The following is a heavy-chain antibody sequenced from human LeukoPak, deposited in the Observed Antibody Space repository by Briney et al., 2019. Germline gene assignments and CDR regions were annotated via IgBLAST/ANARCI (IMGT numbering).Heavy chain of an antibody. CDR1: GYTFSGYY. CDR2: INPNSGGT. J-gene: IGHJ4*02. CDR3: ARVPTTVTTPFDY. Sequence: GASVKVSCKASGYTFSGYYMHWVRQAPGQGLEWMGWINPNSGGTNYAQKFQGRVTMTRDTSISTAYMELSRLRSDDTAVYYCARVPTTVTTPFDYWGQGTLVTVSS. D-gene: IGHD4-17*01. V-gene: IGHV1-2*02.